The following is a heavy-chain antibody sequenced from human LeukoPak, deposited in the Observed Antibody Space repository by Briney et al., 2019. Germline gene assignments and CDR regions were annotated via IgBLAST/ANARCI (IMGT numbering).Heavy chain of an antibody. CDR1: GGTFSSYA. J-gene: IGHJ4*02. CDR2: IIPIFGTA. CDR3: AGSDIVATGGVDY. D-gene: IGHD5-12*01. V-gene: IGHV1-69*06. Sequence: PVASVKVSCKASGGTFSSYAISWVRQAPGQGLEWMGGIIPIFGTANYAQKFQGRVTITADKSTSTAYMELSSLRSEDTAVYYCAGSDIVATGGVDYWGQGTLVTVSS.